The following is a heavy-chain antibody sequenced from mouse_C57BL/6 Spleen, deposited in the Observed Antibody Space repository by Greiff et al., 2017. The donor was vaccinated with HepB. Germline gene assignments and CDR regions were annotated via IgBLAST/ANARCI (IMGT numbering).Heavy chain of an antibody. CDR3: ARGGVTTVVATRDAMDY. CDR2: IDPANGNT. Sequence: EVQWVESVAELVRPGASVKLSCTASGFNIKNTYMHWVKQRPEQGLEWIGRIDPANGNTKYAPKFQGKATITADTSSNTAYLQLSSLTSEDTAIYYCARGGVTTVVATRDAMDYWGQGTSVTVSS. D-gene: IGHD1-1*01. CDR1: GFNIKNTY. V-gene: IGHV14-3*01. J-gene: IGHJ4*01.